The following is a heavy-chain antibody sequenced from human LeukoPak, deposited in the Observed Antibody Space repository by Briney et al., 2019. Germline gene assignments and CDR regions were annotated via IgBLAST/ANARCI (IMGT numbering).Heavy chain of an antibody. Sequence: ASVKVSCKASGYTFTARYIHWVRQAPGQGLEWMGWINPNNGGTNYAQNFQGRVTMTRDTSVSTAYMELSRLRSDDTAVYYCARDRHNWNDADYWGQGTLVTVSS. V-gene: IGHV1-2*02. CDR2: INPNNGGT. D-gene: IGHD1-1*01. CDR1: GYTFTARY. CDR3: ARDRHNWNDADY. J-gene: IGHJ4*02.